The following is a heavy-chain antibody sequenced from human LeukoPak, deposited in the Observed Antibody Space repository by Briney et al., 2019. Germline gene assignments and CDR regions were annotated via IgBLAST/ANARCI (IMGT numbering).Heavy chain of an antibody. CDR2: IGTAGDT. D-gene: IGHD6-19*01. J-gene: IGHJ4*02. CDR1: GFTFSSYD. CDR3: ARSSSGWYGKYFDY. Sequence: GGSLRLSCAASGFTFSSYDMHWVRQATGKGLEWVSAIGTAGDTYYPGSVKGRFTISRENAKNSLYLQMNSLRAGDTAVYYCARSSSGWYGKYFDYWGQGTLVTVSS. V-gene: IGHV3-13*01.